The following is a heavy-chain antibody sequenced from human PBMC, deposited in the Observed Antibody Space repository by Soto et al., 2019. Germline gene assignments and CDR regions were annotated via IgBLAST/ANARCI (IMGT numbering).Heavy chain of an antibody. V-gene: IGHV4-59*08. CDR2: IYYSGST. Sequence: QVQLQESGPGLVKPSETLSLTCTVSGGSISSYYWSWIRQPPGKGLEWIGYIYYSGSTNYNPSLKSRVTISVDTSKNQFSLKLSSVTAADTAVYYCARLFLWQQLVSNPRDYYYGMDVWGQGTTVTVSS. J-gene: IGHJ6*02. CDR1: GGSISSYY. D-gene: IGHD6-13*01. CDR3: ARLFLWQQLVSNPRDYYYGMDV.